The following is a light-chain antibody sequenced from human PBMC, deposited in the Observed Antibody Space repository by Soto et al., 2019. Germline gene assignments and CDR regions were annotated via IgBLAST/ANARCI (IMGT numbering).Light chain of an antibody. CDR2: KAS. V-gene: IGKV1-5*03. CDR1: QSISSW. J-gene: IGKJ1*01. Sequence: DIQMTQSPSTLSASVGDRVTITCRASQSISSWLAWYQQKPGKAPKLLIYKASSLDSGVPSRFSGSGSGTEFTLTISSLQPDDFATYYCQKYDSARRTFAQGTKVDIK. CDR3: QKYDSARRT.